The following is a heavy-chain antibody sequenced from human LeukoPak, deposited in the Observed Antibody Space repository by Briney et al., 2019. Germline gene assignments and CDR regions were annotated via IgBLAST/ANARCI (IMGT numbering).Heavy chain of an antibody. D-gene: IGHD6-19*01. Sequence: PGGSLRLSCAASGFTFSSYWMSWVRQAPGKGLEWVANIKQDGSEKYYVDSVKGRFTISRDNAKNSLYLQMSSLRAEDTAVYYCARGATGSFRYSSGWPGDSWGQGTLVTVS. CDR2: IKQDGSEK. CDR3: ARGATGSFRYSSGWPGDS. J-gene: IGHJ4*02. V-gene: IGHV3-7*01. CDR1: GFTFSSYW.